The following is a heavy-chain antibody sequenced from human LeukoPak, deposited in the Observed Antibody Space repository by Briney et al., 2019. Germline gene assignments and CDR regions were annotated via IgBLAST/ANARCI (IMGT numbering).Heavy chain of an antibody. V-gene: IGHV4-59*01. CDR3: ARVAVIVASSNWYFDY. D-gene: IGHD6-13*01. CDR1: GGSISGYY. CDR2: IYSSGST. Sequence: SETLSLTCTVSGGSISGYYWSWIRQPPGKGLEWIGYIYSSGSTNCNPSLKSRVSISVDTSKNQFSLKLSSVTAADTAVYYCARVAVIVASSNWYFDYWGQGTLVTVSS. J-gene: IGHJ4*02.